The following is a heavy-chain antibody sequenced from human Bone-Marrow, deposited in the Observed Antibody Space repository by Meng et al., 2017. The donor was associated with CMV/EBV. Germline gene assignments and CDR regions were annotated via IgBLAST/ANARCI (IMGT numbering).Heavy chain of an antibody. V-gene: IGHV3-15*07. Sequence: CAASGFTFSNAWMNWVRQAPGKGLEWVGRIKSKTDGGTTDYAAPVKGRFTISRDDSKNTLYLQMNSLKTEDTAVYYCTTDPWGGSYGYWGQGTLVTVSS. CDR2: IKSKTDGGTT. CDR1: GFTFSNAW. D-gene: IGHD1-26*01. CDR3: TTDPWGGSYGY. J-gene: IGHJ4*02.